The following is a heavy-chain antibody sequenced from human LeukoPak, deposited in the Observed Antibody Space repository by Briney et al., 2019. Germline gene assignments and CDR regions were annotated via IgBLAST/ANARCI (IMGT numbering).Heavy chain of an antibody. V-gene: IGHV1-69*05. CDR1: GGTFSSYA. Sequence: SVKVSCKASGGTFSSYAISWVRQAPGQGLEWMGGIIPIFGTANYAQKFQGRVTITRDTSASTAYMELSSLRSEDTAVYYCASSPIAAAGHFDYWGQGTLVTVSS. J-gene: IGHJ4*02. CDR3: ASSPIAAAGHFDY. D-gene: IGHD6-13*01. CDR2: IIPIFGTA.